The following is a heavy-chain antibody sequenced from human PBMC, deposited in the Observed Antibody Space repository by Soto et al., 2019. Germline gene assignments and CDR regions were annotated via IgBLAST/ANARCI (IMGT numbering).Heavy chain of an antibody. D-gene: IGHD3-9*01. CDR1: GFSLSTSGVG. J-gene: IGHJ5*02. Sequence: QITLKESGPTLVKPTQTLTLTCTFSGFSLSTSGVGVGWIRQPPGKALEWLALIYWDDDKRYSPSLKSRLTIPKDSTKNQVVLTMTHMDPVDTATYYCAHLESYYDILTGYARYNWFDPWGQGTLVTVSS. CDR2: IYWDDDK. V-gene: IGHV2-5*02. CDR3: AHLESYYDILTGYARYNWFDP.